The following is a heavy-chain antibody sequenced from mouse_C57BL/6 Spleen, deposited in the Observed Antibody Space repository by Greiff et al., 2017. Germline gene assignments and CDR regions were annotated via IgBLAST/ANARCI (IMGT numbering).Heavy chain of an antibody. CDR2: ISDGGSYT. D-gene: IGHD1-1*01. Sequence: EVQVVESGGGLVKPGGSLKLSCAASGFTFSSYAMSWVRQTPEKRLEWVATISDGGSYTYYPDNVKGRFTISRDNAKNNLYLQMSHLKSEDTAMYYCASDLYRGYFDVWGTGTTVTVSS. J-gene: IGHJ1*03. V-gene: IGHV5-4*01. CDR1: GFTFSSYA. CDR3: ASDLYRGYFDV.